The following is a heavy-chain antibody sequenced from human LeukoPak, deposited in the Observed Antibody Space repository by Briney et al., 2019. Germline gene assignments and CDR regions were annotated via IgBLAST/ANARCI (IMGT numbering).Heavy chain of an antibody. CDR2: IYYTGST. CDR3: ASQRPRRLWFGEFLENYFDY. J-gene: IGHJ4*02. D-gene: IGHD3-10*01. V-gene: IGHV4-39*01. Sequence: SETLSLTCTVSGGSISSSSYYWGWIRQPPGKGLEWIGSIYYTGSTYYNPSLKSRVTISVDTSKNQFSLKLSSVTAADTAVYYCASQRPRRLWFGEFLENYFDYWGQGTLVTVSS. CDR1: GGSISSSSYY.